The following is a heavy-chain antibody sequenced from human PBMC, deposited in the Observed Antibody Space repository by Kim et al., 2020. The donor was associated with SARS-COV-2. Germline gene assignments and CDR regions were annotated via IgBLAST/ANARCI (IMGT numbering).Heavy chain of an antibody. CDR1: GYTFTSYG. J-gene: IGHJ6*02. D-gene: IGHD3-3*01. CDR2: ISAYNGNT. CDR3: ARTHERTPDDFWSGYPGGEFYYYYYGMDV. Sequence: ASVKVSCKASGYTFTSYGISWVRQAPGQGLEWMGWISAYNGNTNYAQKLQGRVTMTTDTSTSTAYMELRSLRSDDTAVYYCARTHERTPDDFWSGYPGGEFYYYYYGMDVWGQGTTVTVSS. V-gene: IGHV1-18*04.